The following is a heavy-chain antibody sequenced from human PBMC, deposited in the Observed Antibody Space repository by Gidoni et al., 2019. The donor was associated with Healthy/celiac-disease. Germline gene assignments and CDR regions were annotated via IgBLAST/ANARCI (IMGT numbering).Heavy chain of an antibody. CDR1: GYRFTSYW. CDR2: IDPSDSYT. J-gene: IGHJ3*02. D-gene: IGHD3-22*01. V-gene: IGHV5-10-1*03. CDR3: ASSDLGYYDSSGQYAFDI. Sequence: EVQLVQSGAEVKKPGESRRISRKGSGYRFTSYWISWVRQMPGKGLEWMGRIDPSDSYTNYSPSFQGHVTISADKSISTAYLQWSSLKASDTAMYYCASSDLGYYDSSGQYAFDIWGQGTMVTVSS.